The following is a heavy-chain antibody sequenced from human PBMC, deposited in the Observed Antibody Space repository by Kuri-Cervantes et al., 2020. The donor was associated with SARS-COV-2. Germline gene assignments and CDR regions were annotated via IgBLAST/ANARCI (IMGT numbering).Heavy chain of an antibody. V-gene: IGHV3-53*01. CDR1: GFTVSSNY. J-gene: IGHJ4*02. CDR2: IYSGGST. Sequence: GESLKISCAASGFTVSSNYMSWVRQAPGKGLEWVSVIYSGGSTYYADSVKGRFTISRDNSKNTLYLQMNSLRAEDTAVYYCAREGDDFWSGYSPIDYWGQGTLVTVSS. D-gene: IGHD3-3*01. CDR3: AREGDDFWSGYSPIDY.